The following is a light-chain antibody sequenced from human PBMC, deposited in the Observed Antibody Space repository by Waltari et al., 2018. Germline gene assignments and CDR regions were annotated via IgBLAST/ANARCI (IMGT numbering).Light chain of an antibody. Sequence: QSALTQPASVSGSPGQSITISCTGTSSDVGNYKRVSWYQQHPGKAPKLMIYAVSKRPSGFSDRFSGSKSGDMASRTISGLQPEDEAEYFCSSYAGSSKGVFGGGTKVTVL. CDR1: SSDVGNYKR. CDR3: SSYAGSSKGV. V-gene: IGLV2-23*02. CDR2: AVS. J-gene: IGLJ2*01.